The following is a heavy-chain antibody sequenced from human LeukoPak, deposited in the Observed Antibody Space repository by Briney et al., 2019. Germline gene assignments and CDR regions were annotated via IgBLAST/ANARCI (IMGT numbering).Heavy chain of an antibody. V-gene: IGHV4-39*01. J-gene: IGHJ6*03. CDR1: GDSISSGDYY. CDR2: IYYSGST. Sequence: NPSETLSLTCTVSGDSISSGDYYWGWIRQPPGKGLEWIGSIYYSGSTYYNPSLKSRVTISVDTSKNQFSLKLSSVTAADTAVYYCARHGREYSGSYYYYYYYYMDVWGKGTTVTISS. D-gene: IGHD1-26*01. CDR3: ARHGREYSGSYYYYYYYYMDV.